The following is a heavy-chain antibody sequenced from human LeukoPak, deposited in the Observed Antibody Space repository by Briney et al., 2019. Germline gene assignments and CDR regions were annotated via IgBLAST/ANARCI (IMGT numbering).Heavy chain of an antibody. D-gene: IGHD6-19*01. CDR1: GGTFSSYA. J-gene: IGHJ3*02. CDR2: IIPIFGTA. Sequence: GASVKVSCKASGGTFSSYAISWVRQAPGQGLEWMGGIIPIFGTANYAQKFQGRVTITTDEFTSTAYMELSSLRSEDTAVYYCARARAGQDAFDIWGQGTMFTVSS. CDR3: ARARAGQDAFDI. V-gene: IGHV1-69*05.